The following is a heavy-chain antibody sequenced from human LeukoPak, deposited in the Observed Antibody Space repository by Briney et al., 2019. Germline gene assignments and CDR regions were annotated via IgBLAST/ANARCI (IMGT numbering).Heavy chain of an antibody. CDR1: GYTFTSYG. D-gene: IGHD3-22*01. CDR3: ARAGPYYYDSSGYYPNFDY. CDR2: ISAYNGNT. Sequence: ASVKVSCKASGYTFTSYGTSWVRQAPGQGLEWMGWISAYNGNTNYAQKLQGRVTMTTDTSTSTAYMELRSLRSDDTAVYYCARAGPYYYDSSGYYPNFDYWGQGTLVTVSS. J-gene: IGHJ4*02. V-gene: IGHV1-18*01.